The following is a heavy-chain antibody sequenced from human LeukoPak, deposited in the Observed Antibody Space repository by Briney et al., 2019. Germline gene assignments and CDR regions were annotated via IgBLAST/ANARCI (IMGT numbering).Heavy chain of an antibody. D-gene: IGHD1-7*01. CDR1: GGSISGYF. J-gene: IGHJ4*02. V-gene: IGHV4-59*01. CDR2: IYYSGNT. CDR3: ARINGVTGTTDY. Sequence: SETLSLTCSVSGGSISGYFWTWIRQPPWKGLEWIGYIYYSGNTNYKPSLKSRVTVSVDTSKNQFSLKLSSVTAADTAVYFCARINGVTGTTDYWGQGTLVTVSS.